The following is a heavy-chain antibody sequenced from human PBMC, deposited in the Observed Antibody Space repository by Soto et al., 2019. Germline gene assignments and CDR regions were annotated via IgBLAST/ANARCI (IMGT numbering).Heavy chain of an antibody. CDR3: ARSGGLDRDFNY. Sequence: QVQLVQSGAQVKKPGSSVKVSCKASGGTFSSDSFSWVRQAPGQGLEWMGGIIPMFDTPIYAQKVQDRVTITADESTSTADMQLSGLGSGDTAVYYCARSGGLDRDFNYWGQGSLVTVSS. CDR2: IIPMFDTP. D-gene: IGHD2-15*01. V-gene: IGHV1-69*12. CDR1: GGTFSSDS. J-gene: IGHJ4*02.